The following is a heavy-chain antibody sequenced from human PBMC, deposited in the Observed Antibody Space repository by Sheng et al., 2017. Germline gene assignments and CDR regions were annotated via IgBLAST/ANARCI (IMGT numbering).Heavy chain of an antibody. CDR3: ATPLRWFYFLPLDH. D-gene: IGHD2-15*01. J-gene: IGHJ4*02. CDR1: GFTFNTYG. V-gene: IGHV3-30*13. Sequence: QVQLVESGGGVVQPGRSLRLSCAASGFTFNTYGMHWVRQAPGKGLEWVALISHDGNRKEYADSVKGRFTISRDHSKNMLHLQMNSMIAEDTAVYHCATPLRWFYFLPLDHWGQGTQVTVS. CDR2: ISHDGNRK.